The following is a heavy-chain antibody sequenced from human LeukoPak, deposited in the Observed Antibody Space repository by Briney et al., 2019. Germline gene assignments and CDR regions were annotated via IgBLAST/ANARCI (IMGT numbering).Heavy chain of an antibody. CDR3: ARDSQKSGWLDY. CDR2: IYTSGST. D-gene: IGHD6-19*01. J-gene: IGHJ4*02. V-gene: IGHV4-61*02. CDR1: GGSISSGSYY. Sequence: SETLSLTCTVSGGSISSGSYYWSWIRQPAGKGLEWIGRIYTSGSTNYNPSLKSRVTISVDTSKNQFSLKLSSVTAADTAVHYCARDSQKSGWLDYWGQGTLVTVSS.